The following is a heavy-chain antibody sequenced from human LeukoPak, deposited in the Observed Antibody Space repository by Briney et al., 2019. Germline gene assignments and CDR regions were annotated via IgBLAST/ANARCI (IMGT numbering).Heavy chain of an antibody. D-gene: IGHD4-17*01. CDR1: GFTFGSYS. CDR3: ARGLAVTMADY. Sequence: PGGSLGLSCAASGFTFGSYSMNWVRQAPGKGLEWVSSISSSSSYIYYADSVKGRFTISRDNAKNSLYLQMDSLRAEDTAVYYCARGLAVTMADYWGQGTLVTVSS. V-gene: IGHV3-21*01. J-gene: IGHJ4*02. CDR2: ISSSSSYI.